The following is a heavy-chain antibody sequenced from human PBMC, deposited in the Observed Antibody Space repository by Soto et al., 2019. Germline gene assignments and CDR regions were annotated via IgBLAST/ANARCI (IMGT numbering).Heavy chain of an antibody. CDR2: IRAYNGNT. CDR1: GYTFTSYG. CDR3: ARDSPPPSE. V-gene: IGHV1-18*01. Sequence: QVQLVQSGAEVKKPGASVKVSCKASGYTFTSYGISWVRQAPGQGLEWMGWIRAYNGNTNYAQKLQGRVTMTTDTATSTAYRELRRLRSGDTAVYYCARDSPPPSEWGKGTLVTVSS. J-gene: IGHJ4*02. D-gene: IGHD3-3*01.